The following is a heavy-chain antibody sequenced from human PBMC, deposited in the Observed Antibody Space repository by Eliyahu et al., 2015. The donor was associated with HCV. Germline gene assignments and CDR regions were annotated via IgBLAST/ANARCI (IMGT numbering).Heavy chain of an antibody. Sequence: QVQLQESGPGLVKPSETLSLTCTXSGGSISTYSWSXIRXPPGKGLEWIGXIHYXGSTNYNPSLKSXVTISVDTXKNQFSLKLSSVTAADTAVYYCASGGGGIAVAGTGGWFDPWGQGTLVTVSS. J-gene: IGHJ5*02. CDR1: GGSISTYS. V-gene: IGHV4-59*01. D-gene: IGHD6-19*01. CDR3: ASGGGGIAVAGTGGWFDP. CDR2: IHYXGST.